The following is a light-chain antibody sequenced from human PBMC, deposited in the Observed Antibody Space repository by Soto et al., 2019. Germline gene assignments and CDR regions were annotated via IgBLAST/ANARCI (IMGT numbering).Light chain of an antibody. CDR1: SSDVGGYNY. Sequence: QSVLTQPASVSGSPGQSITISCTGTSSDVGGYNYVSWYQQHPGKAPKLMIYDVSNRPSGVSNRFSVSKSGNTDSLTISGLQAEDEADYYCSSYTSSSTLVVFGGGTQLTVL. V-gene: IGLV2-14*01. CDR2: DVS. J-gene: IGLJ2*01. CDR3: SSYTSSSTLVV.